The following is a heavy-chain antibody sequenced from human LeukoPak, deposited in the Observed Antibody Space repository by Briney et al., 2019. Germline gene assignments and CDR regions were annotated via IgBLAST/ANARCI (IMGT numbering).Heavy chain of an antibody. Sequence: PGGSLRLSCAASGFTFSSYSMNWVRQAPGKWLEWVSYISSSSSTIYYADSVKGRFTISRDNAKNSLYLQMNSLRAEDTAVYYCAREGYCSSTSCYYFDYWGQGTLVTVSS. D-gene: IGHD2-2*01. CDR3: AREGYCSSTSCYYFDY. CDR2: ISSSSSTI. J-gene: IGHJ4*02. V-gene: IGHV3-48*01. CDR1: GFTFSSYS.